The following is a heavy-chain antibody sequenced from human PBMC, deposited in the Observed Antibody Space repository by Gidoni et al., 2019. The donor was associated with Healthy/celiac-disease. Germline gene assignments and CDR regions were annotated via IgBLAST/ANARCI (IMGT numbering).Heavy chain of an antibody. Sequence: QVQLVESGGGLVKPGGYLRLSCAASGFTFSDYYMSWIRQAPGKGLEWVSYISSSSSYTNYADSVKGRFTISRDNAKNSLYLQMNSLRAEDTAVYYCARDLHGSGWYKNAFDIWGQGTMVTVSS. CDR3: ARDLHGSGWYKNAFDI. CDR1: GFTFSDYY. CDR2: ISSSSSYT. V-gene: IGHV3-11*05. D-gene: IGHD6-19*01. J-gene: IGHJ3*02.